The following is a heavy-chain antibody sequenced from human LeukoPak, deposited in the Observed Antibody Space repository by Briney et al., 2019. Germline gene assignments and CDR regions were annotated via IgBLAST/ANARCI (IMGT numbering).Heavy chain of an antibody. V-gene: IGHV3-33*01. J-gene: IGHJ4*02. CDR2: IWYDGSNK. Sequence: GGSLRLSCAASGFTFSSYGMHWVRQAPGKGLEWVAVIWYDGSNKYYADSVKGRFTISRDNSKNTLYPQMNSLRAEDTAVYYCAREILSTVTTDRAFDYWGQGTLVTVSS. CDR3: AREILSTVTTDRAFDY. D-gene: IGHD4-17*01. CDR1: GFTFSSYG.